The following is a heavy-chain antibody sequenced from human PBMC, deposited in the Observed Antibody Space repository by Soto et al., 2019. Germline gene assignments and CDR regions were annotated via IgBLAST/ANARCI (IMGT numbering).Heavy chain of an antibody. CDR3: ARRYSGYGDY. Sequence: GGSLRLSCAASGFSFSTYGMHWVRQAPGKGLEWVAFISNDGSNKYYADSVKGRFTISRDNSKNTLYLQMNSLRAEDTAVYYCARRYSGYGDYWGQGTLVTVSS. D-gene: IGHD5-12*01. CDR1: GFSFSTYG. J-gene: IGHJ4*02. V-gene: IGHV3-30*03. CDR2: ISNDGSNK.